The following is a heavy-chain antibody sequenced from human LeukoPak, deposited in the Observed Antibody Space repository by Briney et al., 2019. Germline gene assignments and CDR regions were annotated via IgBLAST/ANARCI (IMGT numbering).Heavy chain of an antibody. V-gene: IGHV3-53*01. D-gene: IGHD4-17*01. CDR3: AVNLHYGAKSIFDY. CDR2: IHSGGNT. Sequence: GGSLRLSCAASGFTISNNYMTWVRQAPGKGLEWVSVIHSGGNTYYADSVKGRFTISRDNSKNTLFLQMNSLRAEDTAVYYCAVNLHYGAKSIFDYCGQGTLVTVSS. CDR1: GFTISNNY. J-gene: IGHJ4*02.